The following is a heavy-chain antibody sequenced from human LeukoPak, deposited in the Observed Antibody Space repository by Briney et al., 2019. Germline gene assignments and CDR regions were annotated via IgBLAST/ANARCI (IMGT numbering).Heavy chain of an antibody. CDR2: ISSSGSTI. V-gene: IGHV3-11*01. D-gene: IGHD3-22*01. J-gene: IGHJ4*02. Sequence: PGGSPRLPCAASGFTFSDYYMSWIRQAPGKGLEWVSYISSSGSTIYYADSVKGRFTISRDNAKNSLYLQMNSLRAEDTAVYYCASEGIYDSSGYYDYWGQGTLVTVSS. CDR3: ASEGIYDSSGYYDY. CDR1: GFTFSDYY.